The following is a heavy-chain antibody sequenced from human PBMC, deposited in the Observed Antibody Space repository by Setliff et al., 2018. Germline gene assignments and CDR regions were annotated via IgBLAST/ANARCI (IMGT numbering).Heavy chain of an antibody. V-gene: IGHV5-51*01. Sequence: GESLKISCKGSGYSFTDYWIAWVRQTPGKGLEWMGTIYPGNADTRYSPSFQGQVTISTDTSINTAYLQWSNLRASDTAIYYCARSLVGATYSVYFDYWGQGALVTVSS. CDR3: ARSLVGATYSVYFDY. CDR2: IYPGNADT. J-gene: IGHJ4*02. CDR1: GYSFTDYW. D-gene: IGHD1-26*01.